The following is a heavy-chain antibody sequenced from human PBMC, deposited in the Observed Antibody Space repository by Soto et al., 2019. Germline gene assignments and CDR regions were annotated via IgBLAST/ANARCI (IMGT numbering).Heavy chain of an antibody. Sequence: QVQLVQSGAEVKKPGASVKVSCKTSGYTFTNHGINWVRQAPGQGLEWMGWINPYNANVNYAQKLQGRVTMTTDTSTSTAYMDLRSLTSADTAVYYCARDRVAAIWGHAFDIWGQGTMVTVSS. CDR2: INPYNANV. V-gene: IGHV1-18*04. CDR3: ARDRVAAIWGHAFDI. D-gene: IGHD3-16*01. CDR1: GYTFTNHG. J-gene: IGHJ3*02.